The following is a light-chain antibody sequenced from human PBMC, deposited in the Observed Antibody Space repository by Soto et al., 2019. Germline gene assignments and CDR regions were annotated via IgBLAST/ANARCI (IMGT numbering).Light chain of an antibody. J-gene: IGKJ1*01. Sequence: EIVMTQSPATLSVSPGERATLSCRASQSVSSNLAWHQQKPGQAPRLLIYSASTRATGTPARFSGSRSGTEFTLTISSLQSEDFAVYYCQQYHNWPPAFGQGTKVDIK. CDR2: SAS. V-gene: IGKV3-15*01. CDR3: QQYHNWPPA. CDR1: QSVSSN.